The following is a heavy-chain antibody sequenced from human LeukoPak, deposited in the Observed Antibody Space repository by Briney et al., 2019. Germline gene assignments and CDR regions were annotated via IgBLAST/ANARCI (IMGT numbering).Heavy chain of an antibody. CDR1: GGSFSGYY. V-gene: IGHV4-34*01. CDR2: INHSGST. J-gene: IGHJ4*02. CDR3: ASQARTYYDSWSGYGHFDY. D-gene: IGHD3-3*01. Sequence: SETLSLTCAVYGGSFSGYYWSWIRQPPGKGLEWIGVINHSGSTNYNPSLKSRVTISVDTSKNQFSLKLSSVTAADTAVYYCASQARTYYDSWSGYGHFDYWGQGTLATVSS.